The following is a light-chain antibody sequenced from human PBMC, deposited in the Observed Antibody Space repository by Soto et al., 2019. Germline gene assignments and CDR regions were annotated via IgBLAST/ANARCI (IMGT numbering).Light chain of an antibody. CDR1: QSVDNR. Sequence: EGVMTQSPATLSVSPGERATLSCRASQSVDNRLAWYQHTPGQAPRLLIYGASNRATGVPAKFSGSGSGTEFTLTITSLQSEDFALYYCQQYGDWPRTFGQGTKVDIK. CDR2: GAS. CDR3: QQYGDWPRT. V-gene: IGKV3-15*01. J-gene: IGKJ1*01.